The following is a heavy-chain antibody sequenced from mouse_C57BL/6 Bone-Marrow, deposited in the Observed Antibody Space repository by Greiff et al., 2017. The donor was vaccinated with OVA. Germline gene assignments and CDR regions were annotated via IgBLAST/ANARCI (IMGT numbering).Heavy chain of an antibody. CDR2: INPSSGYT. J-gene: IGHJ2*01. Sequence: QVQLQQSGAELARPGASVKMSCKASGYTFTSYTMHWVKQRPGQGLEWIGYINPSSGYTKYNQKFKDKATLTADKSSSTAYMQLSSLTSEDSAVYYCARGVGRDYFDYWGQGTTLTVSS. CDR1: GYTFTSYT. CDR3: ARGVGRDYFDY. D-gene: IGHD4-1*01. V-gene: IGHV1-4*01.